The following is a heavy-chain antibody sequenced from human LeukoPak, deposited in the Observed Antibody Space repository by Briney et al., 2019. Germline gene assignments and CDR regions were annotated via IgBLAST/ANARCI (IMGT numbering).Heavy chain of an antibody. Sequence: PGGSLRLSCAASGFTFSSYWMHWVRQAPGKGLVWVSRINSDGSSTNYADSVKGRFIISRDNVKNTLYLQMSSLRAEDTAVYYCARGEYNTGWSLSDYWGQGTLVTVSS. CDR3: ARGEYNTGWSLSDY. J-gene: IGHJ4*02. CDR2: INSDGSST. V-gene: IGHV3-74*01. D-gene: IGHD6-19*01. CDR1: GFTFSSYW.